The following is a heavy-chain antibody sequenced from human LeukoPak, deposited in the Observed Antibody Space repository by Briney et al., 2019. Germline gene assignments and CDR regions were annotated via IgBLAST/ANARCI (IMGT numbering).Heavy chain of an antibody. Sequence: SETLSLTCAVYGGSFSGYYWSWIRQPPGKGLEWIGEINHSGSTNYDPSLKSRVTISVDTSKNQFSLKLSSVTAADTAVYYCARGTEPGIAVAGTYYFDYWGQGTLVTVSS. CDR2: INHSGST. CDR1: GGSFSGYY. V-gene: IGHV4-34*01. CDR3: ARGTEPGIAVAGTYYFDY. D-gene: IGHD6-19*01. J-gene: IGHJ4*02.